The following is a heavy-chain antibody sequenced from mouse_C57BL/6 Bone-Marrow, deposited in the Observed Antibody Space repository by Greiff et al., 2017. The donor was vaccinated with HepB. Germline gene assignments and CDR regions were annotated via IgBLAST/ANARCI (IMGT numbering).Heavy chain of an antibody. V-gene: IGHV1-81*01. J-gene: IGHJ2*01. CDR3: AIEIPGTGGDY. D-gene: IGHD4-1*01. CDR2: IYPRSGNT. Sequence: VQRVESGAELARPGASVKLSCKASGYTFTSYGISWVKQRTGQGLEWIGEIYPRSGNTYYNEKFKGKATLTADKSSSTAYMELRSLTSDDSAVYFCAIEIPGTGGDYWGQGTTLTVSS. CDR1: GYTFTSYG.